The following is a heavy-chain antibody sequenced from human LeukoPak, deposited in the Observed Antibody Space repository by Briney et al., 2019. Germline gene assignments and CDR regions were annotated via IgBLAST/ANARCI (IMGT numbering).Heavy chain of an antibody. Sequence: PSETLSLTRTVSVGSLSSYYWSWIRQPPGPGLEWVGYIYYSGSTNYNPSLKSRVTISVDTSKNQFSLKLSSVTAADTAVYYCARGIAVAAFDYWGQGTLVTVSS. J-gene: IGHJ4*02. D-gene: IGHD6-19*01. CDR1: VGSLSSYY. V-gene: IGHV4-59*01. CDR2: IYYSGST. CDR3: ARGIAVAAFDY.